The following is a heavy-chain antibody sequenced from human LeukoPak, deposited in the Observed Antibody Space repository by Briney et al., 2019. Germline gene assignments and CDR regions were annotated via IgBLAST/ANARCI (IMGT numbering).Heavy chain of an antibody. CDR2: INPSGGST. Sequence: WASVKVSCKASGGTFSSYAISWVRQAPGQGLEWMGIINPSGGSTSYAQKFQGRVTMTRDTSTSTVYMELSSLRSEDTAVYYCARDRADYGDWGAWFDPWGQGTLVTVSS. CDR3: ARDRADYGDWGAWFDP. CDR1: GGTFSSYA. J-gene: IGHJ5*02. D-gene: IGHD4-17*01. V-gene: IGHV1-46*01.